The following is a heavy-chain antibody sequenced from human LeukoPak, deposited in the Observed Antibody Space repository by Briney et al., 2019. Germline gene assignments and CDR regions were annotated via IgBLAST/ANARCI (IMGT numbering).Heavy chain of an antibody. CDR2: INHSAST. CDR3: ASVGGVPAAIVDG. V-gene: IGHV4-4*02. D-gene: IGHD2-2*01. J-gene: IGHJ4*02. CDR1: GGSLSSSNW. Sequence: SETLSLTCAVSGGSLSSSNWWSWVRQPPGKGLEWTGEINHSASTNYNPSLKSRVTISVDKSKNQFSLKLSSVTAADTAVYYCASVGGVPAAIVDGWGQGTLVTVSS.